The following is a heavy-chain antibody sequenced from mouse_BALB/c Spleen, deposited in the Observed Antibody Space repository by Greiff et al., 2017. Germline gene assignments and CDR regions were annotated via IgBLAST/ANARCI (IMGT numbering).Heavy chain of an antibody. D-gene: IGHD1-1*01. CDR2: ISYSGST. V-gene: IGHV3-2*02. CDR3: ARKDYYYGSSPYYFDY. Sequence: DVKLQESGPGLVKPSQSLSLTCTVTGYSITSDYAWNWIRQFPGNKLEWMGYISYSGSTSYNPSLKSRTSITRDTSKNQFFLQLNSVTTEDTATYYCARKDYYYGSSPYYFDYWGEGTTLTVSS. J-gene: IGHJ2*01. CDR1: GYSITSDYA.